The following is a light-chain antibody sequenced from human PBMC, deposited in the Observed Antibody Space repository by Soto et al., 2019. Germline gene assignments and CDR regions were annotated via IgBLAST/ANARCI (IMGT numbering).Light chain of an antibody. Sequence: DIHMTQSPSTLSSTAGDRVTITFRASQSISSWLAWYQHKPGKAPKLLIYDASNLDSGVPSRFSGSGPGTEFSLTISNLQPDDCATYYCQQYENYWTFGQGTKVDIK. CDR2: DAS. V-gene: IGKV1-5*01. CDR1: QSISSW. J-gene: IGKJ1*01. CDR3: QQYENYWT.